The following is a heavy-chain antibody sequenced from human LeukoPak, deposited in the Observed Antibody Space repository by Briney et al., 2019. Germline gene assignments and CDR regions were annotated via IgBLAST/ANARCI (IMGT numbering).Heavy chain of an antibody. D-gene: IGHD6-19*01. CDR3: ARDSTYTSAWGTPDY. Sequence: PGGSLRLSCAASGFSLSGFWMSWVRQGPGKGLECVANIRQDGDEKYYVDSVKGRFTISRDNAKNSLFLQMNSLRTEDTAVYYCARDSTYTSAWGTPDYWGQGTLVTVFS. CDR2: IRQDGDEK. J-gene: IGHJ4*02. CDR1: GFSLSGFW. V-gene: IGHV3-7*01.